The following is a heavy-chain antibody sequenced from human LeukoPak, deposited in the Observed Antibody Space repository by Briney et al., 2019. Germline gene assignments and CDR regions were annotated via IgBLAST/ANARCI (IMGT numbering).Heavy chain of an antibody. CDR2: IYYRGST. J-gene: IGHJ3*02. Sequence: SATLSLTCPVSGGSISSYYWSWIRQPPGKGLEWLGYIYYRGSTYYNPSLKSRVTISVDTSKNQFSLKLSSVTAADTAVYYCARVTVEMATYDAFDIWGQGTMVTVSS. CDR3: ARVTVEMATYDAFDI. V-gene: IGHV4-59*01. D-gene: IGHD5-24*01. CDR1: GGSISSYY.